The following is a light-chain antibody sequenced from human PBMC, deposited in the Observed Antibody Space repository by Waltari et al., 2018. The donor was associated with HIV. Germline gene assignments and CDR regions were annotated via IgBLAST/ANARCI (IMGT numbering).Light chain of an antibody. CDR1: ALAKQF. CDR2: KDT. J-gene: IGLJ3*02. V-gene: IGLV3-25*03. CDR3: QSTDTRGTLWV. Sequence: SPGQTARITCSGDALAKQFTYWYQQRPGQAPVLILKKDTERPSGIPERFSGSVSGTTVTLIISGVQAEDEADYYCQSTDTRGTLWVFGGGTKLTVL.